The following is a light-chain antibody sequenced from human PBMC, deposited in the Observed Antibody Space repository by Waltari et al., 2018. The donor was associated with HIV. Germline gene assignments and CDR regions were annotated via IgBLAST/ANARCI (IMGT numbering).Light chain of an antibody. V-gene: IGLV1-44*01. J-gene: IGLJ2*01. CDR3: ASWDDSLNGVV. CDR1: NSNIGSNT. Sequence: QSVLTQPPSTSGTPGQRVTISCSGSNSNIGSNTVNWYQQVPGEAPKLLIYSNDQRPSGVPDRFSGSKSDTSASLAISGLQSKDETDYYCASWDDSLNGVVFGGGTKLTAL. CDR2: SND.